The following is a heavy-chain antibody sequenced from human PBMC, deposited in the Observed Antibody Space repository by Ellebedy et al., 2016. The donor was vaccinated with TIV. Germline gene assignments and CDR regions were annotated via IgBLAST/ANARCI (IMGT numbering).Heavy chain of an antibody. Sequence: GESLKISCAASGFTVSSNYMSWVRQAPGKGLEWVSVIYGGGNTYYADSVKGRFTISRDVSKNTLYLQMNSLRAEDTAVYYCARAGYYDSSGNDYWGQGTLVTVSS. J-gene: IGHJ4*02. CDR1: GFTVSSNY. CDR2: IYGGGNT. CDR3: ARAGYYDSSGNDY. D-gene: IGHD3-22*01. V-gene: IGHV3-53*01.